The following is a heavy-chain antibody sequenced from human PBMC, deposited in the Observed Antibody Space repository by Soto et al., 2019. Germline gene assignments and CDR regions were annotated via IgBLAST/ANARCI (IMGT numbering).Heavy chain of an antibody. J-gene: IGHJ4*02. CDR2: IIPIFGTA. CDR3: ASNVGSYGDYYFDY. CDR1: GGTFSSYA. Sequence: QVQLVQSGAEVKKPGSSVKVSCKASGGTFSSYAISWVRQAPGQGLEWMGGIIPIFGTANYAQKFQGRVTITADESTSTDYMELSSLRSEDTAVYYCASNVGSYGDYYFDYWGQGTLVTVSS. D-gene: IGHD5-18*01. V-gene: IGHV1-69*01.